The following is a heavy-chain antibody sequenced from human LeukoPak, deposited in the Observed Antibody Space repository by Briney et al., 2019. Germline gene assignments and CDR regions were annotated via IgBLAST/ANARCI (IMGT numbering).Heavy chain of an antibody. CDR2: INPNSGGT. Sequence: ASVKVSCKASGYTFTDYFMHWVRQAPGQGLEWMGWINPNSGGTNYAQKFQGRVTMTRDTSISTAYMELSRLRSDDTAVYYCASEDHFHRTTGTTSLDYWGQGTLVTISS. J-gene: IGHJ4*02. CDR1: GYTFTDYF. CDR3: ASEDHFHRTTGTTSLDY. D-gene: IGHD1-1*01. V-gene: IGHV1-2*02.